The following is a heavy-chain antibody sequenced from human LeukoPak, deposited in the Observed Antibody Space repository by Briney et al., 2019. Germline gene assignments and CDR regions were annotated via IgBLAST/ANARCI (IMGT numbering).Heavy chain of an antibody. V-gene: IGHV1-69*05. D-gene: IGHD1-26*01. CDR2: IIPNIGTA. J-gene: IGHJ4*02. CDR3: ASASLYGRYFVC. Sequence: SVKVSCKASGGTFSSYYISWVRQAPGQGLEWMGGIIPNIGTANYAQKFQGRVTITKDESTSTAYIELSSLRSDDTAVYYCASASLYGRYFVCLGEATLLAHSS. CDR1: GGTFSSYY.